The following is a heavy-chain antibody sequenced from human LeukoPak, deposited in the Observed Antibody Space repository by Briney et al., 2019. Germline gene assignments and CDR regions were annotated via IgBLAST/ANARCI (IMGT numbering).Heavy chain of an antibody. CDR2: IYHSGST. Sequence: NPSETLSLTCTVSGGSISSYYWSWIRQPPGKGLEWIWSIYHSGSTYYNPSLKSRVTISVDTSKNPFSLKLSSVTAADTAVYYCARDIGGAPPYYYYYMDVWGEGTTVTVSS. CDR1: GGSISSYY. D-gene: IGHD1-26*01. CDR3: ARDIGGAPPYYYYYMDV. J-gene: IGHJ6*03. V-gene: IGHV4-59*12.